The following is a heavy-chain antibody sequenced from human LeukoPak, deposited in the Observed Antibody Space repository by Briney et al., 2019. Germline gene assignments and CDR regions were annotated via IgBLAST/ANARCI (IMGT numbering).Heavy chain of an antibody. CDR1: GYAFTSYY. Sequence: GASVKVSCKASGYAFTSYYLHWVRQAPGQGLEWMGIISPSGGSTTYAQKFQGRVTMTRDMSTSTVYMELSTLRSEDTAVYYCARAADYGYYRNWFDPWGQGTLVTVSS. D-gene: IGHD4-17*01. V-gene: IGHV1-46*01. CDR2: ISPSGGST. J-gene: IGHJ5*02. CDR3: ARAADYGYYRNWFDP.